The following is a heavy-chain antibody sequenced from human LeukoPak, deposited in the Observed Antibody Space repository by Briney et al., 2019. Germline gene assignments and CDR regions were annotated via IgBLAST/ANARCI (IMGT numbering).Heavy chain of an antibody. D-gene: IGHD3-22*01. CDR3: AKTGGHYYDSSGYPLWAFDY. V-gene: IGHV3-30*02. J-gene: IGHJ4*02. CDR1: GFTFSTYG. CDR2: IRYDGSKK. Sequence: GGSLRLSCAASGFTFSTYGMHWVRQAPGKGLEWVAFIRYDGSKKYYADSVKGRFTISRDNSKNTLYLQMNSLRAEDTAVYYCAKTGGHYYDSSGYPLWAFDYWGQGTLVTVSS.